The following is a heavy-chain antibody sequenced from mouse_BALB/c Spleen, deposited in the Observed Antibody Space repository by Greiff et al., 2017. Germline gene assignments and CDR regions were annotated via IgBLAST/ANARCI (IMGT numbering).Heavy chain of an antibody. CDR2: IYPGDGDT. V-gene: IGHV1-82*01. Sequence: VKLQESGPELVKPGASVKISCKASGYAFSSSWMNWVKQRPGQGLEWIGRIYPGDGDTNYNGKFKGKATLTADKSSSTAYMQLSSLTSVDSAVYFCARSLYGNYLYAMDYWGQGTSVTVSS. CDR1: GYAFSSSW. CDR3: ARSLYGNYLYAMDY. D-gene: IGHD2-10*02. J-gene: IGHJ4*01.